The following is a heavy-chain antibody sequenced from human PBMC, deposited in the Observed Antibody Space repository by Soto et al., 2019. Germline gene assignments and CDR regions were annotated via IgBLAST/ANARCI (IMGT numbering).Heavy chain of an antibody. CDR3: ARVPNGYKGY. CDR2: INPNSDDT. Sequence: QVQLVQSGAEVRKPGASVKVSCKASGYTFTGYYIYWVRQAPGQGLEWMGWINPNSDDTNYAQKFQGRVTMTRDTSISTAYMELSRLRSDDTAVYYCARVPNGYKGYWGQGTLVTVSS. J-gene: IGHJ4*02. D-gene: IGHD6-25*01. CDR1: GYTFTGYY. V-gene: IGHV1-2*02.